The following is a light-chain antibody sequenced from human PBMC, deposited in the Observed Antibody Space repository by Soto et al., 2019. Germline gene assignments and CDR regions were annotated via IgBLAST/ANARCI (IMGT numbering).Light chain of an antibody. CDR1: SSNIGTGYD. J-gene: IGLJ1*01. Sequence: QAVVTQPPSVSGAPGQRVTISCTGSSSNIGTGYDVHWYQQLPGTAPKLLIYGNNNRPSGVPDRFSGSKSGTSASLAITGLQAEDEADYYCPSYDSSLSGYVFGTGTKVTVL. CDR2: GNN. V-gene: IGLV1-40*01. CDR3: PSYDSSLSGYV.